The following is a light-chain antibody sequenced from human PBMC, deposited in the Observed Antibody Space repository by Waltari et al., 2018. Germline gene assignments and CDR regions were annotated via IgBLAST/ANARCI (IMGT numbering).Light chain of an antibody. Sequence: QSALTQPPSASGSPGQSVTIPCPGTSSDVGGYNSVPWYQQHPGKAPKLMIYEVTKRPSGVPDRFSGSKSGNTASLTVSGLQAEDEADYYCNSYAGSNNVVFGGGTKLTVL. CDR3: NSYAGSNNVV. CDR2: EVT. J-gene: IGLJ2*01. CDR1: SSDVGGYNS. V-gene: IGLV2-8*01.